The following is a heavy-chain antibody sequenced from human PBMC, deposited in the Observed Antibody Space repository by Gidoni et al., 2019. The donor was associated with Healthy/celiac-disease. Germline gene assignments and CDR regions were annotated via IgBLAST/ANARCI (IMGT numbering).Heavy chain of an antibody. V-gene: IGHV5-51*01. CDR1: GYSFTSYW. CDR2: IYPGDSDT. J-gene: IGHJ1*01. Sequence: EVQLVQSGAEVKKPGESLKISCTGSGYSFTSYWIGWVRQMPGKGLEWMGIIYPGDSDTRYSPSFQGQVTISADKSISTAYLQWSSLKASDTAMYYCARGDSSGWASAKYFQHWGQGTLVTVSS. CDR3: ARGDSSGWASAKYFQH. D-gene: IGHD6-19*01.